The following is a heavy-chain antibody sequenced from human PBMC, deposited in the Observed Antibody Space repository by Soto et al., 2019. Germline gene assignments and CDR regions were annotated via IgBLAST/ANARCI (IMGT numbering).Heavy chain of an antibody. Sequence: QVQLVESGGGVVQPGRSLRLSCAASGFTFSSYGMHWVRQAPGKGLEWVAVIWDDGSNKYYADSVKGRFTISRENSKNTLYLQMNSLRAEDTAVYYCAREERERWGGGDYWGQGTLVTVSS. V-gene: IGHV3-33*01. CDR1: GFTFSSYG. CDR2: IWDDGSNK. D-gene: IGHD3-16*01. CDR3: AREERERWGGGDY. J-gene: IGHJ4*02.